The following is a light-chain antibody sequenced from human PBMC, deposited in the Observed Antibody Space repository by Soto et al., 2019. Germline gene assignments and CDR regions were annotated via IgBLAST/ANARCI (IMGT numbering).Light chain of an antibody. CDR3: QQYNNWPPVT. J-gene: IGKJ1*01. Sequence: EIVMTQSPATLSVSPGETATPSCRASQSVSSNLAWYQQKPGQAPRLLIYGASTRATGIPARISGSGSGTEFTLTISSLQSEDFAVYYCQQYNNWPPVTFGQGTKVDIK. CDR2: GAS. CDR1: QSVSSN. V-gene: IGKV3-15*01.